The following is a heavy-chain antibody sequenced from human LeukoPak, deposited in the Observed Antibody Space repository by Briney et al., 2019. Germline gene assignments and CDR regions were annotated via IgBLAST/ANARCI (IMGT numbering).Heavy chain of an antibody. V-gene: IGHV4-39*01. CDR2: IYYSGST. Sequence: SETLSLTCTVSGDSISSSSYYWGWIRQPPGKGLEWIGSIYYSGSTYYNPSLKSRVTISVDTSKNQFSLKLSSVAAADTAVYYCARQVYISSWYYFDYWGQGTLFTVSS. CDR1: GDSISSSSYY. D-gene: IGHD6-13*01. CDR3: ARQVYISSWYYFDY. J-gene: IGHJ4*02.